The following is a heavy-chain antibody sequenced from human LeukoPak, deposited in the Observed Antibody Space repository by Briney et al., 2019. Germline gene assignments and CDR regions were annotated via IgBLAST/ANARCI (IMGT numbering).Heavy chain of an antibody. CDR1: GGSISSGDYY. CDR3: AISRYSYGFAGAFDI. J-gene: IGHJ3*02. Sequence: SETLSLTCTVSGGSISSGDYYWSWIRQPPGKGLEWIGYIYYSGSTNYNPSLKSRVTISVDTSKNQFSLKLSSVTAADTAVYYCAISRYSYGFAGAFDIWGQGTMVTVSS. V-gene: IGHV4-61*08. CDR2: IYYSGST. D-gene: IGHD5-18*01.